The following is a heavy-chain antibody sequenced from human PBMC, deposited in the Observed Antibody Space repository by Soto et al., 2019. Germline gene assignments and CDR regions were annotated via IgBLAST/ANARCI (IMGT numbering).Heavy chain of an antibody. Sequence: PGGSLRLSCAASGFTFSSYGMHWVRQAPGKGLEWVAVISYDGSNKYYADSVKGRFTISRDNSKNTLYLQMNSLRAEDTAVYYCAKEVGATLPSRYYYYYGMDVWGQGTTVTVSS. CDR1: GFTFSSYG. J-gene: IGHJ6*02. V-gene: IGHV3-30*18. D-gene: IGHD1-26*01. CDR2: ISYDGSNK. CDR3: AKEVGATLPSRYYYYYGMDV.